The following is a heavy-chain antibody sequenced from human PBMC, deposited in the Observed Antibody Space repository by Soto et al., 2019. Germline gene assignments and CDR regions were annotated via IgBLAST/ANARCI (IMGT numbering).Heavy chain of an antibody. CDR3: AREPETLGRGGGLDV. CDR1: GFSFSSYA. CDR2: ISYDGSKI. J-gene: IGHJ6*02. Sequence: QVQLVESGGGVVQPGRSLRLSCAASGFSFSSYAMHWVRQAPGKGLEWVAVISYDGSKIFYGDSVKGRFTISRDNSKNTLSVEMDSLTAEDTAVYYCAREPETLGRGGGLDVWGQWTTVTVSS. D-gene: IGHD3-16*01. V-gene: IGHV3-30-3*01.